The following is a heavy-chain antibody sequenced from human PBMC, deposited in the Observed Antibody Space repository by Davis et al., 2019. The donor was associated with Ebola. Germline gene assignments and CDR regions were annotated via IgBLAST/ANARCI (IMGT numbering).Heavy chain of an antibody. CDR2: INHSGST. J-gene: IGHJ6*02. CDR1: GGSFSGYY. CDR3: ARFPLGLRLGELSDRSPLNYGMDV. D-gene: IGHD3-16*02. Sequence: SETLSLTCAVYGGSFSGYYWSWIRQPPGKGLEWIGEINHSGSTNYNPSLKSRVTISVDTSKNQFSLKLSSVTAADTAVYYCARFPLGLRLGELSDRSPLNYGMDVWGQGTTVTVSS. V-gene: IGHV4-34*01.